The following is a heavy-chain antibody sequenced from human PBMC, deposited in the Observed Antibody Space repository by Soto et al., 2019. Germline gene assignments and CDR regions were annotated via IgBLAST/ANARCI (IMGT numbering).Heavy chain of an antibody. CDR2: ISAYSGNT. V-gene: IGHV1-18*01. D-gene: IGHD1-1*01. J-gene: IGHJ4*02. CDR1: GFTFTNYY. CDR3: ARGDTYYVNWYFDY. Sequence: QVQLVQSGAEVKKPGASVKVSCKTSGFTFTNYYITGGRQAPGQGLEVMGWISAYSGNTNYAQNLQGRVTMTTDTSASTAYLELRSLRSDDTAVYFCARGDTYYVNWYFDYWGQGTLVTVSS.